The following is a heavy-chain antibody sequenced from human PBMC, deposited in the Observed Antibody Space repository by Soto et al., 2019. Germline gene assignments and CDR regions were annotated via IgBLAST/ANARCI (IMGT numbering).Heavy chain of an antibody. CDR2: IYYSGST. D-gene: IGHD3-3*01. J-gene: IGHJ4*02. CDR3: ARGRFGRSGYTFFDY. CDR1: GGSISSSSYY. Sequence: QLQLQESGPGLVKPSETLSLTCTVSGGSISSSSYYWGWIRQPPGKGLEWIGSIYYSGSTYYNPSLKSRDTISVDTSKDQFSRKLSSVTAADTAVYYCARGRFGRSGYTFFDYWGQGTLVTVSS. V-gene: IGHV4-39*01.